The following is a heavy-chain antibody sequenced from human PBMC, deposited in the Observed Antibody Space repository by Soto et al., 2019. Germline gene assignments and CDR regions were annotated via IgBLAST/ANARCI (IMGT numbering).Heavy chain of an antibody. J-gene: IGHJ3*02. Sequence: VQLVESGGGLVQPGGSLRLSCAASGSTFSDHYMDWGRQAPGKGLEWVGRSGNRANSDTTEYGSSVKGRFTISRDDSKNSMYLQMNSLKTEDTAVYYCTRGYSGIDIYAFDIWGQGTLVTVSA. CDR1: GSTFSDHY. CDR3: TRGYSGIDIYAFDI. CDR2: SGNRANSDTT. D-gene: IGHD1-26*01. V-gene: IGHV3-72*01.